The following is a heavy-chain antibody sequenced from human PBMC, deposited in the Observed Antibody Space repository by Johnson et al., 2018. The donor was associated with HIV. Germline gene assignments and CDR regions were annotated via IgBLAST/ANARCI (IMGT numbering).Heavy chain of an antibody. J-gene: IGHJ3*02. V-gene: IGHV3-30*04. CDR1: GFTFSSHP. D-gene: IGHD1-26*01. CDR2: ISYDGRNE. Sequence: QVQLVESGGGVAQPGTSLRLSCAASGFTFSSHPMNWVRQAPGKGLEWVAVISYDGRNEYYGDSVKGRFTISRDNSKNTLHLQMNSLRAEDTAVYYCAAPWELDAFDIWGQGTMVTVSS. CDR3: AAPWELDAFDI.